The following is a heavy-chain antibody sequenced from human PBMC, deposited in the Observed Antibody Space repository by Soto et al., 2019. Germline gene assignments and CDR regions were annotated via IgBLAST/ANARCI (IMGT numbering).Heavy chain of an antibody. CDR2: IYYSGST. CDR1: GGSISSYY. Sequence: PSETLSLTCTVSGGSISSYYCSWIRQPPGKGLEWIGYIYYSGSTNYNPSLKSRVTISVDTSKNQFSLRLSSATAADTAVYYCARDAYGKDYWGQGTLVTVSS. V-gene: IGHV4-59*01. J-gene: IGHJ4*02. CDR3: ARDAYGKDY. D-gene: IGHD3-16*01.